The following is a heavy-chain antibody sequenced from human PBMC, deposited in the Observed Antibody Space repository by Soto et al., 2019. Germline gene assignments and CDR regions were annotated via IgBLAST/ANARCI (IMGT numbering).Heavy chain of an antibody. CDR3: AKDSRNVAVSAARVYGMDV. D-gene: IGHD2-2*01. V-gene: IGHV3-23*01. Sequence: PGWSLRLSCACSVFTFSDYAMTWDRQAPGKGLEWVSTTRSNGEYTYYGDSAKGRFTVSRDNSKNTLYLEMSSVRAEDTAVYYCAKDSRNVAVSAARVYGMDVWGQGTTVTVSS. CDR2: TRSNGEYT. J-gene: IGHJ6*02. CDR1: VFTFSDYA.